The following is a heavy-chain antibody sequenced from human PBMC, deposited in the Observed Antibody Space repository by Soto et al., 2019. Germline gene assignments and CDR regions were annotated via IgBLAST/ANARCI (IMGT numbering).Heavy chain of an antibody. D-gene: IGHD1-7*01. CDR1: GGSISSSSYY. V-gene: IGHV4-39*01. J-gene: IGHJ5*02. CDR3: AGIITVTTFYGVFDP. CDR2: IYYSGST. Sequence: SETLSLTCTVSGGSISSSSYYWGWIRQPPWKGLEWIGSIYYSGSTYYNPSLKSRVTISVDTSKNQFSLKLSSVTAADTAVYYCAGIITVTTFYGVFDPWGQGXLVTVYS.